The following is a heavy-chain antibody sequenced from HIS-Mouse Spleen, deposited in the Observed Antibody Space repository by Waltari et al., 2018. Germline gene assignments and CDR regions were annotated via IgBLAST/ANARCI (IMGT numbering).Heavy chain of an antibody. CDR1: GFTFSSYG. Sequence: QVQLVESGGGVVQPGRSLRLSCAASGFTFSSYGMHWVRQAPGKGLEWVAVISEDGSNKYYGDSVKGRFTISRDNSKNTLYLQMNSLRAEDTAVYYCAKDKHHAFDYWGQGTLVTVSS. CDR2: ISEDGSNK. J-gene: IGHJ4*02. CDR3: AKDKHHAFDY. V-gene: IGHV3-30*18.